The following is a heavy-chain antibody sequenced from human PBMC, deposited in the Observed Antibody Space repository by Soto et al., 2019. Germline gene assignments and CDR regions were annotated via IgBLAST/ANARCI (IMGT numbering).Heavy chain of an antibody. CDR1: GGSISSGDYY. J-gene: IGHJ5*02. Sequence: SETLSLTCTVSGGSISSGDYYWSWIRQPPGKGLEWIGYIYYSGSTYYNPSLKSRVTISVDTSKNQFSLKLSSVTAADTAVYYCARWHRYGDKRGWFYPWGQRTLVTVSS. V-gene: IGHV4-30-4*01. CDR3: ARWHRYGDKRGWFYP. CDR2: IYYSGST. D-gene: IGHD4-17*01.